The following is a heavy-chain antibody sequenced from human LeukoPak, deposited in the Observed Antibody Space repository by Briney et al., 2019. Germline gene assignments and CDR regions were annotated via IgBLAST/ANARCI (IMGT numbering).Heavy chain of an antibody. V-gene: IGHV4-31*03. CDR2: IYYSGST. D-gene: IGHD3-9*01. CDR3: ARVVALGRDYDILTGYYGFDY. CDR1: GGSISSGGYY. J-gene: IGHJ4*02. Sequence: SETLSLTCTVSGGSISSGGYYWSWIRQHPGKGLEWIGYIYYSGSTYYNPSLKSRVTISVDTSKNQFSLKLSSVTAADTAVYYCARVVALGRDYDILTGYYGFDYWGQGTLVTVSS.